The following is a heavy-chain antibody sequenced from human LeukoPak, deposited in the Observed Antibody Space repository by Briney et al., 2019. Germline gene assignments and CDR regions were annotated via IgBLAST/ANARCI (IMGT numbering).Heavy chain of an antibody. J-gene: IGHJ4*02. Sequence: SGGSLRLSCAASEFTFSSYTMNWVRQAPGKGLEWVSYISYSSSTIYYADSVKGRFTISRDNAKNSLYLQMNSLRAEDTAVYYCARAGGGRTSLDYWGQGTLVTVSS. D-gene: IGHD2-2*01. CDR2: ISYSSSTI. CDR3: ARAGGGRTSLDY. CDR1: EFTFSSYT. V-gene: IGHV3-48*01.